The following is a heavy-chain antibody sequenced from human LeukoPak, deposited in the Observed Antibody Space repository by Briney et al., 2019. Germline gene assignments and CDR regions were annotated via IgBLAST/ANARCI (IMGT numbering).Heavy chain of an antibody. Sequence: GGSLRLSCAPSGFTFSSYWMSWVRQAPGKGLEWVANVKQDGSEKYYVDSVKGRFTISRDNAKNSLYLQMNSLRAEDTAVYYCARDRIRGVTDYYYYYGMDVWGKGTTVTVSS. J-gene: IGHJ6*04. CDR3: ARDRIRGVTDYYYYYGMDV. D-gene: IGHD2-21*02. V-gene: IGHV3-7*01. CDR2: VKQDGSEK. CDR1: GFTFSSYW.